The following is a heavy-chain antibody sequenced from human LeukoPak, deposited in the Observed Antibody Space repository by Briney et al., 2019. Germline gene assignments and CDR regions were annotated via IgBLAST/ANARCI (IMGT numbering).Heavy chain of an antibody. CDR1: GLTFSNYG. Sequence: PGGSLRLSCAASGLTFSNYGMSWVRQAPGKGLEWVSAISGSGGNTYYADSVKGRFTISRDNSKNTLYLQMNSLRAEDTAVYYCAKDRLFGAAADYWGQGTLVTVSS. CDR3: AKDRLFGAAADY. J-gene: IGHJ4*02. V-gene: IGHV3-23*01. D-gene: IGHD6-13*01. CDR2: ISGSGGNT.